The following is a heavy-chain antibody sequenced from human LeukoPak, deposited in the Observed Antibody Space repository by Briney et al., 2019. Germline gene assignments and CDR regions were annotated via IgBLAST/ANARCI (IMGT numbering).Heavy chain of an antibody. CDR1: GGSISANY. CDR2: IYNTGNT. D-gene: IGHD3-22*01. Sequence: SETLSLTCSVSGGSISANYWNWIRQPAGKGLEWIGRIYNTGNTNYSPSLESRVTMSADRSKNQFSLRLTSVTAADTAVYYCARGSFDGSGYYVFDYWGQGRLDTVSS. J-gene: IGHJ4*02. CDR3: ARGSFDGSGYYVFDY. V-gene: IGHV4-4*07.